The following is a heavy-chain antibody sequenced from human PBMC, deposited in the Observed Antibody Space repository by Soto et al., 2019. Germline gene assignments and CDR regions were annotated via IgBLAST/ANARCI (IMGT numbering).Heavy chain of an antibody. D-gene: IGHD2-15*01. J-gene: IGHJ4*02. Sequence: EVQLVESGGGLVKPGGSLRLSCAASGFTFSSYSMNWVRQAPGKGLEWVSSISSSSSYIYYADSVKGRFTISRDNAKNSPYLQMNSLRGEDTAVYYCARDRPGYCSGGSCYEFDYCGQGTLVTVSS. V-gene: IGHV3-21*01. CDR1: GFTFSSYS. CDR2: ISSSSSYI. CDR3: ARDRPGYCSGGSCYEFDY.